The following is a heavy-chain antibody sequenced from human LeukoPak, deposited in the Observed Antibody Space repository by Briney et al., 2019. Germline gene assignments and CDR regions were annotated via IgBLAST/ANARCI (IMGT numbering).Heavy chain of an antibody. CDR2: ISACNGNT. Sequence: ASVKVSCKASGYTFTSYGISWVRQAPGQGLEWMGWISACNGNTNYAQKLQGRVTMTTDTSTSTAYMELRSLRSDDTAVYYCAREERGFGELRSYYFDYWGQGTLVTVSS. V-gene: IGHV1-18*01. CDR1: GYTFTSYG. J-gene: IGHJ4*02. D-gene: IGHD3-10*01. CDR3: AREERGFGELRSYYFDY.